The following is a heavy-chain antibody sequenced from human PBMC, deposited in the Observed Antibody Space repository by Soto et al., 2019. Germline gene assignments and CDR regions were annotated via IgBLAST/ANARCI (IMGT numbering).Heavy chain of an antibody. Sequence: EVQLLESGGGFVQPGGSLRLSCAVSGFTFTSYAMTWVRQAPGKGLEWVSAISGSGGSEFYADSVKGRFTISRDNSKTTLYLQMKSLRAEDTALYYCAKGDTTMITDYYAMDVWGQGTTVTVSS. D-gene: IGHD5-18*01. CDR3: AKGDTTMITDYYAMDV. J-gene: IGHJ6*02. V-gene: IGHV3-23*01. CDR1: GFTFTSYA. CDR2: ISGSGGSE.